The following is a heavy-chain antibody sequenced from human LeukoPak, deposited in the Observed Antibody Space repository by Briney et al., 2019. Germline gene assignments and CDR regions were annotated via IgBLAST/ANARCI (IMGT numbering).Heavy chain of an antibody. Sequence: GASVKVSCKASGYTFSDYYMHWVRQAPGQGLEWMGWINPNSGGTNYAQKFQGRVTMTRDTSISTAYMELSRLRSDDTAVYYCARDAAEDTFFDYWGQGTLVTVSS. CDR3: ARDAAEDTFFDY. CDR1: GYTFSDYY. V-gene: IGHV1-2*02. CDR2: INPNSGGT. J-gene: IGHJ4*02. D-gene: IGHD6-13*01.